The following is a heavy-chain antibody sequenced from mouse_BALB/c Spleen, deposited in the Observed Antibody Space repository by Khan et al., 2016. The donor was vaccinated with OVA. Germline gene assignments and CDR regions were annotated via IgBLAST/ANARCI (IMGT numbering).Heavy chain of an antibody. CDR3: ARTARIEY. V-gene: IGHV3-2*02. Sequence: EVELQESGPGLVKPSQSLSLTCTVTGYSITSGYGWNWIRQFPGNKLEWMGYISYSGSTNYNPSLKSRIPITRDTSKNQFFLQLNSVTTEDTATYYCARTARIEYWGQGTTLTVSS. D-gene: IGHD1-2*01. CDR2: ISYSGST. CDR1: GYSITSGYG. J-gene: IGHJ2*01.